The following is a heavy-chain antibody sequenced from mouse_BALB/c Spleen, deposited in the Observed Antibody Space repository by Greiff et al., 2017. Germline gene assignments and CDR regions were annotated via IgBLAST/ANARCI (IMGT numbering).Heavy chain of an antibody. V-gene: IGHV1-12*01. J-gene: IGHJ4*01. CDR2: IYPGNGDT. D-gene: IGHD2-14*01. CDR3: ARSGRYDEGAMDY. CDR1: GYTFTSYN. Sequence: VQLQQPGAELVKPGASVKMSCKASGYTFTSYNMHWVKQTPGQGLEWIGAIYPGNGDTSYNQKFKGKATLTADKSSSTAYMQLSSLTSEDSAVYYCARSGRYDEGAMDYWGQGTSVTVSS.